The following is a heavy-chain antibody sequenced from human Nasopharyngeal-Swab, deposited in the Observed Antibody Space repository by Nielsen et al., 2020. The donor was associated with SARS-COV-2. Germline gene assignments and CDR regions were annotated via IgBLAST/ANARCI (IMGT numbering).Heavy chain of an antibody. CDR2: IRDKLYGGTT. D-gene: IGHD2-15*01. CDR3: TRSGRAATKTRYFDY. V-gene: IGHV3-49*04. CDR1: GFTFGDYS. Sequence: GESLKISCTASGFTFGDYSMSWVRQAPGKGLEWIGFIRDKLYGGTTEYAASVKGRFTISRDASKSIAYLQMNSLKIEDTGMYYCTRSGRAATKTRYFDYWGQGTLVTVSS. J-gene: IGHJ4*02.